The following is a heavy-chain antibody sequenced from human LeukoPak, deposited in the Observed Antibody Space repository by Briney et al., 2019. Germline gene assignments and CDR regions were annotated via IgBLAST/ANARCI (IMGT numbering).Heavy chain of an antibody. CDR2: IYYSGST. J-gene: IGHJ6*02. Sequence: SETLSLTCTVSGGSIRSYYWSWIRQPPGKGLEWIGYIYYSGSTNYNPSLKSRVTISVDTSRNQFSLKLSSVTAADTAVYYCARDWVAVAGNTFSRYYYYGMDVWGQGTTVTVSS. D-gene: IGHD6-19*01. CDR3: ARDWVAVAGNTFSRYYYYGMDV. V-gene: IGHV4-59*01. CDR1: GGSIRSYY.